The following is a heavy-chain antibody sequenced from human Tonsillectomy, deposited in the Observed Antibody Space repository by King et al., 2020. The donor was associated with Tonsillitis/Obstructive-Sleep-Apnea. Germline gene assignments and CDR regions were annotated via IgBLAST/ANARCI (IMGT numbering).Heavy chain of an antibody. J-gene: IGHJ5*02. CDR3: AREVLLWFFDP. V-gene: IGHV3-33*01. CDR2: LWDDVSNK. Sequence: VQLVESGGGVVQPGRSLRLSWAASGFTFSSYGMHWVRQAPGKGLEWVAALWDDVSNKYYADSVKGRFTISRDNSKNPLYLQMNSLRAEDTAVYYCAREVLLWFFDPWGQGTLVTVSS. CDR1: GFTFSSYG. D-gene: IGHD3-10*01.